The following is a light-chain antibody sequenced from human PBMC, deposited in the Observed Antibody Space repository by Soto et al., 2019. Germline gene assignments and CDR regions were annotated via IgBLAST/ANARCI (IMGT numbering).Light chain of an antibody. CDR2: VAS. CDR3: HQYNNWPGT. V-gene: IGKV3-15*01. CDR1: QSVSSN. J-gene: IGKJ1*01. Sequence: EIVMTQSPATLSVSPGGRATLSCRASQSVSSNLAWYQQKPGQTPRLLIYVASTRATGFPARFSGSGSGPEFTLTISSLQSEDFAVYYCHQYNNWPGTFGQGTKVEIK.